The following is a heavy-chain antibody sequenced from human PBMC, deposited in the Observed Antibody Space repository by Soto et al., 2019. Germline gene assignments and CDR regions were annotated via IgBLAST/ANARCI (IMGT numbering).Heavy chain of an antibody. V-gene: IGHV1-69*01. Sequence: QVQLVQSGAEVKKPGSSVKVSCKASGGTFSSYAISWVRQAPGQGLEWMGGIIPIFGTANYAQKFQGRVTITADESTSTAYMELSSLRSEDSAVYYCARGPLAIFGGVTSGWYFDLWGRGTLVTVSS. CDR2: IIPIFGTA. J-gene: IGHJ2*01. CDR3: ARGPLAIFGGVTSGWYFDL. CDR1: GGTFSSYA. D-gene: IGHD3-3*01.